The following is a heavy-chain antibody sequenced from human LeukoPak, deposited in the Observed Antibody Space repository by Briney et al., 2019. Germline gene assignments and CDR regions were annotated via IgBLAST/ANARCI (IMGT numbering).Heavy chain of an antibody. CDR2: ISGSGGST. CDR3: AKVVYYDSSGYYYFDY. Sequence: GGSLRLSCAASGFTFSSYAMSWVRQAPGKRLEWVSAISGSGGSTYYADSVKGRFTISRDNSKNTLYLQMNSLRAEDTAVYYCAKVVYYDSSGYYYFDYWGQGTLVTVSS. J-gene: IGHJ4*02. CDR1: GFTFSSYA. D-gene: IGHD3-22*01. V-gene: IGHV3-23*01.